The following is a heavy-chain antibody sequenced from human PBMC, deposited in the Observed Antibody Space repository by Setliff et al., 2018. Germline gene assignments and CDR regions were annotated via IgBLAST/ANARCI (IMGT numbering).Heavy chain of an antibody. Sequence: PSETLSLTCTVSGGSISSSNYYWGWIRQPPGKGLEWIGNIYYGGSAYYNPSLKSRVTISVDTSKNQFSLKLSSVTAADTAMYYCARILGYCSGGSCRVPYWGQGTLVTVSS. CDR2: IYYGGSA. J-gene: IGHJ4*02. CDR1: GGSISSSNYY. V-gene: IGHV4-39*07. CDR3: ARILGYCSGGSCRVPY. D-gene: IGHD2-15*01.